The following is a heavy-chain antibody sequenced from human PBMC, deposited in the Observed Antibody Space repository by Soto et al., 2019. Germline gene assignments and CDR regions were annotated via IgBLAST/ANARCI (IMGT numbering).Heavy chain of an antibody. J-gene: IGHJ5*02. CDR1: GYTFSTYA. D-gene: IGHD3-10*01. Sequence: ASVKVSCKASGYTFSTYAIHWVRQAPGQRLEWMGWINADNGSTKYSQKFQGRVTITRDTSASTAYMELSSLRSEDTAVYYCARDQFTFFREVVNWFDPWGQGTLVTVSS. CDR3: ARDQFTFFREVVNWFDP. V-gene: IGHV1-3*01. CDR2: INADNGST.